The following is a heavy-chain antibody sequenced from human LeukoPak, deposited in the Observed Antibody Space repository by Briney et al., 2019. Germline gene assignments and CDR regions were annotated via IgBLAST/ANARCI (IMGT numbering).Heavy chain of an antibody. CDR3: AKDPPHSPFED. Sequence: PGGSLRLSCAAFGFTFSTYPKNWVRQAPGKGPEWVSAVTFNGGRTFYADSVKGRFTISRDNSRNTLYLQMDSLRAEDTALYFCAKDPPHSPFEDWGQGTLVTVSS. CDR2: VTFNGGRT. CDR1: GFTFSTYP. J-gene: IGHJ4*02. D-gene: IGHD2-15*01. V-gene: IGHV3-23*01.